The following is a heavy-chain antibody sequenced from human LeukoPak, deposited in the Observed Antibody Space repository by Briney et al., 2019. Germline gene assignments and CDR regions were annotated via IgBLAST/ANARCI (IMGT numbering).Heavy chain of an antibody. Sequence: GGSLRLSCAASGFTFSSYAMSWVRQAPGKGLEGVSAISGSGGSTYYADSVKGRFTISRDNSKNTLYLQMNSLRAEDTAVYYCAKDSSGWQRVHWGQGTLVTVSS. CDR1: GFTFSSYA. J-gene: IGHJ4*02. V-gene: IGHV3-23*01. D-gene: IGHD6-19*01. CDR2: ISGSGGST. CDR3: AKDSSGWQRVH.